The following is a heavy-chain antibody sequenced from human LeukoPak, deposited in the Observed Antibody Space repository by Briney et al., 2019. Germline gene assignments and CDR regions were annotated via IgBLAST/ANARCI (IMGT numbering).Heavy chain of an antibody. V-gene: IGHV4-39*06. D-gene: IGHD3-22*01. CDR2: MYYSGNT. J-gene: IGHJ4*02. Sequence: SETLSLTCTVSGGSISTSNYYWGWIRQPPGKALEWIGSMYYSGNTYYSPSLNSRVTISGDTSKNQFPLRLGSVTAADTAVYYCAREGGDSSGYYHDYWGQGTLVTVSS. CDR3: AREGGDSSGYYHDY. CDR1: GGSISTSNYY.